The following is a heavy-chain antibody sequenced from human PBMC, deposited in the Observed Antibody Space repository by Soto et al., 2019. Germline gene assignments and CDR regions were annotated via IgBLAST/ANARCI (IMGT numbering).Heavy chain of an antibody. J-gene: IGHJ5*02. Sequence: PSETLSHTYAVYGGSFSCYCWSWMRQPPGKGLEWIGEINHSGSTNYNPSLKSRVTISVDTSKNQFSLKLSSVTAADTAVYYCARGPWASYYDFWSGPRPFDPWGQGTLFTVSS. V-gene: IGHV4-34*01. CDR3: ARGPWASYYDFWSGPRPFDP. CDR2: INHSGST. CDR1: GGSFSCYC. D-gene: IGHD3-3*01.